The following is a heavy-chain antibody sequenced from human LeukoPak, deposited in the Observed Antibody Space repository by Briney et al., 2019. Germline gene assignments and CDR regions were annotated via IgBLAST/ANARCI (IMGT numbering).Heavy chain of an antibody. D-gene: IGHD1-26*01. CDR1: TGSITSNW. CDR3: AKEIVGAPTPGAY. Sequence: PSETLSLTCAVSTGSITSNWWSWVRQPPGKGLEWIGEVHKSGSTNYYPSLQSRVTISIDKSKNQIALELTSVTAADTAVYYCAKEIVGAPTPGAYWGQGILVTVSS. CDR2: VHKSGST. J-gene: IGHJ4*02. V-gene: IGHV4-4*02.